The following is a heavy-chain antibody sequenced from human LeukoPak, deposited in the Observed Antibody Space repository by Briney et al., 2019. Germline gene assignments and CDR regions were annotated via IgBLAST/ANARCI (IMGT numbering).Heavy chain of an antibody. Sequence: PGGSLRLSCAASTFTFSNYWMNWVRQAPGKGLEWVATIKHDGSEKHYVDSVEGRFTISRDNAMNSLYLQMNSLRAEYTAVYYCARDRGLSGYDLCDYWGQGTLVTVSS. CDR3: ARDRGLSGYDLCDY. D-gene: IGHD5-12*01. J-gene: IGHJ4*02. CDR1: TFTFSNYW. V-gene: IGHV3-7*01. CDR2: IKHDGSEK.